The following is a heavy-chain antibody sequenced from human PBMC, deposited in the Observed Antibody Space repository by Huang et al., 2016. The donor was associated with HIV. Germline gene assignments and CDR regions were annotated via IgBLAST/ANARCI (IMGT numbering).Heavy chain of an antibody. CDR3: ARRYKSGRDY. CDR1: GGSFSGYY. CDR2: IKRSGNT. J-gene: IGHJ4*02. D-gene: IGHD3-3*01. Sequence: QVQLEQWGAGLLKASETLSLTCAVYGGSFSGYYWNWLRQAPGRGRKWVGKIKRSGNTNYNPSLKSRVNRSVDTAKSQFSLYLTSLSAANTGTYFCARRYKSGRDYWGRGTLVTVHS. V-gene: IGHV4-34*02.